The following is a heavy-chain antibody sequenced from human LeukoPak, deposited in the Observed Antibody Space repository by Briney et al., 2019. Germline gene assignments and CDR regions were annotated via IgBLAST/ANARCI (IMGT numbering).Heavy chain of an antibody. CDR2: ISGSGGST. CDR3: AKDHDIVVVPAATAGWFDS. V-gene: IGHV3-23*01. Sequence: GGSLRLSCAASGFTFSSYAMSWVRQAPGKGLEWVSAISGSGGSTYYADSVKGRFTISRDNSKNTLYLQMNSLRAEDMAVYYCAKDHDIVVVPAATAGWFDSWGQGTLVTVSS. J-gene: IGHJ5*01. CDR1: GFTFSSYA. D-gene: IGHD2-2*01.